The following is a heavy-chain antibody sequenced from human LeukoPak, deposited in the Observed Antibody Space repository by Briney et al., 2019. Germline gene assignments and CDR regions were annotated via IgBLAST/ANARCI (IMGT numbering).Heavy chain of an antibody. V-gene: IGHV5-51*01. D-gene: IGHD3-3*01. Sequence: GESLKISFKGSGYSFTNYWIDWVRPLPGKGLEWMGIIYPGDSDTNYSPSFQGQVTISVDKSINTAYPQWGSLKASDTAMYYCARLSTRLLDHWGQGTRVTVSS. J-gene: IGHJ4*02. CDR2: IYPGDSDT. CDR3: ARLSTRLLDH. CDR1: GYSFTNYW.